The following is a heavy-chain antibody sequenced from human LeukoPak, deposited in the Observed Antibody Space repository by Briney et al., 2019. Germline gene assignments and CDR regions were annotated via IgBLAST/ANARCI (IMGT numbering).Heavy chain of an antibody. J-gene: IGHJ4*02. Sequence: IPGGSLRLSCAASGFTFSDYYMSWIRQAPGKGLEWLSCISSSGRTIYYADSVKGRFTISRDNAKNSLYLQMNSLRAEDTAVYYCARDNGYSYAFDYWGQGTLVTVSS. V-gene: IGHV3-11*04. CDR2: ISSSGRTI. CDR1: GFTFSDYY. D-gene: IGHD5-18*01. CDR3: ARDNGYSYAFDY.